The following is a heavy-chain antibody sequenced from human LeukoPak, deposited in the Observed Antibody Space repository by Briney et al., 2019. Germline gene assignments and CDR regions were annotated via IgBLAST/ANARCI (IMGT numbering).Heavy chain of an antibody. V-gene: IGHV3-23*01. CDR2: ISGAGGST. J-gene: IGHJ4*02. CDR3: AKGHSDFGTGFDL. CDR1: GFTFSSFA. D-gene: IGHD4-17*01. Sequence: GGSLRLSCAASGFTFSSFAMSWVRQAPGKGLESVSLISGAGGSTYYADSVKGRFTISRDNSKNTLYLQMTSLRAEDPAVYYCAKGHSDFGTGFDLWGQGTLVTVSS.